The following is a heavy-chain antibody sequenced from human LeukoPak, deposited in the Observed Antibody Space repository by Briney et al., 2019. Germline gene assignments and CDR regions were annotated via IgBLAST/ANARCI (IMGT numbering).Heavy chain of an antibody. D-gene: IGHD6-19*01. J-gene: IGHJ4*02. CDR1: GFTVGSNY. CDR3: ARDSSGLSN. V-gene: IGHV3-66*01. Sequence: PGGSLRLSCAASGFTVGSNYMSWVRQAPGKGLEWVSVIYSGGSTYYAGSVKGRFTTSRDNSKNTLYLQMNSLRAEDTAVYYCARDSSGLSNWGQGTLVTVSS. CDR2: IYSGGST.